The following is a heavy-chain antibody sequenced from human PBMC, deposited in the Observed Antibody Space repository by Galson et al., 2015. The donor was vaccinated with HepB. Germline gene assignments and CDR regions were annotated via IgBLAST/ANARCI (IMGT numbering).Heavy chain of an antibody. CDR3: VKDMGASFYYYGLDV. J-gene: IGHJ6*02. CDR1: GFIFDNV. D-gene: IGHD1-26*01. CDR2: ISWNSENI. V-gene: IGHV3-9*01. Sequence: SLRLSCAASGFIFDNVIHWVRQAPGKGLEWVSGISWNSENIDYADSVKGRFTISRDNAKNSLYLQMNSLRVEDTALYYCVKDMGASFYYYGLDVWGQGTTVTVSS.